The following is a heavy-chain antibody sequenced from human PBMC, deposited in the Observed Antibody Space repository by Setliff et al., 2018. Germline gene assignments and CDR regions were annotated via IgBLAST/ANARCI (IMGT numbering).Heavy chain of an antibody. V-gene: IGHV1-69*08. D-gene: IGHD5-12*01. CDR3: ARGKWFRLDKSAWSNWFDP. Sequence: ASVKVSCKASGGSFSSFSIHWVRQAPGQGLEWMGRIMPIFGSTNYAQNFQGRVTITADKSTSTAYMDLSSLRSEDSAVYYCARGKWFRLDKSAWSNWFDPWGQGTLVTVSS. CDR1: GGSFSSFS. J-gene: IGHJ5*02. CDR2: IMPIFGST.